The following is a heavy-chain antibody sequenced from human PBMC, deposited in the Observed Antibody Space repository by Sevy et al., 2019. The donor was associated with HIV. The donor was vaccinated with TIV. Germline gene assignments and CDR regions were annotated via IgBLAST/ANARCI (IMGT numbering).Heavy chain of an antibody. V-gene: IGHV3-21*01. Sequence: GGSLRLSCAASGFSFSSYSINWVRQVPGKGLEWVSFISSTSSYIYYADSVKGRFTISRDNAKNSLYLQMNSLRAEDTAVYYCARYTHDYGDYAPQGYGMDVWGQGTTVTVSS. CDR1: GFSFSSYS. D-gene: IGHD4-17*01. J-gene: IGHJ6*02. CDR2: ISSTSSYI. CDR3: ARYTHDYGDYAPQGYGMDV.